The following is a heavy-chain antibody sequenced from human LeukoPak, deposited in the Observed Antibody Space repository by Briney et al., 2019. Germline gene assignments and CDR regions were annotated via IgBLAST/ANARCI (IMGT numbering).Heavy chain of an antibody. CDR3: AKALTYSSGWQDY. J-gene: IGHJ4*02. V-gene: IGHV3-9*01. Sequence: PGGSLRLSCAASGFTFDDYAMHWVRQAPGKGLEWVSGISWNSGSIGYADSVKGRFTISRDNSKNTLYLQMNSLRAEDTAVYYCAKALTYSSGWQDYWGQGTLVTVSS. CDR1: GFTFDDYA. CDR2: ISWNSGSI. D-gene: IGHD6-19*01.